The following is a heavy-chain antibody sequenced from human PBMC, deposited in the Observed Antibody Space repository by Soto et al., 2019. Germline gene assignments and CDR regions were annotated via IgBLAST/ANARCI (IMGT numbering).Heavy chain of an antibody. CDR3: VRGGFLSHDHVIIAPATLGVDP. CDR2: MNPNRTNT. V-gene: IGHV1-8*01. D-gene: IGHD2-2*01. Sequence: QVQLMQSGAEVKKPGASVKVSCKASGYTFTTYDINWVRQAPGQGLEWMGWMNPNRTNTGYAEKFQGRVTMTRDTSISTAYMELSSLRYDDTAVYYCVRGGFLSHDHVIIAPATLGVDPWGQGTRVTVSS. CDR1: GYTFTTYD. J-gene: IGHJ5*02.